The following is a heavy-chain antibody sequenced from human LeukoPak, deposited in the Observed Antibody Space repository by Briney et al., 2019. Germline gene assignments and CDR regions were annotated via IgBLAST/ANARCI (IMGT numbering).Heavy chain of an antibody. J-gene: IGHJ4*02. CDR2: ISSTSRYR. CDR3: ASYAQQLVDY. CDR1: GFTFSSYS. V-gene: IGHV3-21*01. D-gene: IGHD6-6*01. Sequence: GGSLRLSCAASGFTFSSYSINWVRQAPGKGLEWVSSISSTSRYRYYADSVKGRVTISRDNAKNSLYLQMNSLRAEDTAVYYCASYAQQLVDYWGQGTLVTVSS.